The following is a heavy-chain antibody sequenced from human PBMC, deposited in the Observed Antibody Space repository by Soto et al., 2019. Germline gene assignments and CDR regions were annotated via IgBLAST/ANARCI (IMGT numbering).Heavy chain of an antibody. Sequence: QVQLVESGGGVVQPGRSLRLSCAASGFTFSSYGMHWVRQAPGKGLEWVAVISYDGSNKNYADSVKGRFTISRDNSKNMQYLQMNSLRAEDTAVYYCAKEVWSGPMDVWGQGTTVTVSS. V-gene: IGHV3-30*18. CDR1: GFTFSSYG. CDR2: ISYDGSNK. J-gene: IGHJ6*02. CDR3: AKEVWSGPMDV. D-gene: IGHD3-3*01.